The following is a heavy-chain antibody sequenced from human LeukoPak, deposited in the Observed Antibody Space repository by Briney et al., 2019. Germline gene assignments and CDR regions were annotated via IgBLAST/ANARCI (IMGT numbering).Heavy chain of an antibody. CDR1: GGPISRTNW. Sequence: PSGTLSLTCDVSGGPISRTNWWGWVRQSPGQGLEWIGEISLSGRTNYNPSLQSRVTMSLDESKNQLSLDLASVTAADTAVYYCSRESGAFSPFGYWGQGTLVTVHS. CDR2: ISLSGRT. CDR3: SRESGAFSPFGY. D-gene: IGHD1-26*01. J-gene: IGHJ4*02. V-gene: IGHV4-4*02.